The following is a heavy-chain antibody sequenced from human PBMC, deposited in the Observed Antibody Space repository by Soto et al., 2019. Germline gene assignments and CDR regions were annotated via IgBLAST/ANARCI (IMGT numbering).Heavy chain of an antibody. CDR2: INPSGGST. D-gene: IGHD1-1*01. CDR1: GYTFTSYY. J-gene: IGHJ6*03. V-gene: IGHV1-46*03. Sequence: ASVKVSCKASGYTFTSYYMHWVRQAPGQGLEWMGIINPSGGSTSYAQKFQGRVTRTRDTSTSTVYMELSSLRSEDTAVYYCAREGSERNYYYYYYMDVWGKGTTVTVSS. CDR3: AREGSERNYYYYYYMDV.